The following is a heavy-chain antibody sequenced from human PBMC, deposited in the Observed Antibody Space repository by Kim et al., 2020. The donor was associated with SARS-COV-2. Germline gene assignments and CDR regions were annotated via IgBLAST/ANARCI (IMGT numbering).Heavy chain of an antibody. J-gene: IGHJ6*02. D-gene: IGHD2-2*01. CDR3: ARDWAGYCSSTSCYGPAESDYYGMDV. CDR1: GFTFSSYS. Sequence: GGSLRLSCAASGFTFSSYSMNWVRQAPGKGLEWVSSISSSSSYIYYADSVKGRFTISRDNAKNSLYLQMNSLRAEDTAVYYCARDWAGYCSSTSCYGPAESDYYGMDVWGQGTTVTVSS. CDR2: ISSSSSYI. V-gene: IGHV3-21*01.